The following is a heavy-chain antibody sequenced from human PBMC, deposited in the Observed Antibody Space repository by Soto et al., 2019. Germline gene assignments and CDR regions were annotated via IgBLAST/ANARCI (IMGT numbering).Heavy chain of an antibody. J-gene: IGHJ4*02. CDR1: CCSISSYY. Sequence: SETLSLTCTVTCCSISSYYWSWIRQPPGKGLEWIGYIYYSGSTNYNPSLKSRVTISVDTSKNQFSLKLSSVTAADTAVYYCARADGVVVPAAMLRTLGVYFDYWGQGTLVTVS. CDR2: IYYSGST. D-gene: IGHD2-2*01. V-gene: IGHV4-59*01. CDR3: ARADGVVVPAAMLRTLGVYFDY.